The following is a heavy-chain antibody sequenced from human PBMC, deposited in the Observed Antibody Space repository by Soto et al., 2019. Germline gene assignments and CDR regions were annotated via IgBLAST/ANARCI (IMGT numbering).Heavy chain of an antibody. CDR2: TYYRSKWYN. CDR3: ARDFPPSYCSSTSCHLNYYYYYGMDV. V-gene: IGHV6-1*01. D-gene: IGHD2-2*01. CDR1: GDSVSSNSAA. Sequence: PSQTLSLTCVISGDSVSSNSAAWNWIRQSPSRGLEWLGRTYYRSKWYNDYAVSVKSRITINPDTSKNQFSLQLNSVTPEDTAVYYCARDFPPSYCSSTSCHLNYYYYYGMDVWGQGTTVTVSS. J-gene: IGHJ6*02.